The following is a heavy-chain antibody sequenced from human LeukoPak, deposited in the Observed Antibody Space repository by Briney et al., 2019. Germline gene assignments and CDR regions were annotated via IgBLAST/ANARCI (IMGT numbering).Heavy chain of an antibody. D-gene: IGHD3-10*02. CDR1: GYTFTGYY. CDR2: INPNSGGT. Sequence: ASVKASCKASGYTFTGYYMHWVRQAPGQGLEWMGWINPNSGGTNYAQKFQGRVTMTRDTSISTAYMELRSLRSDDTAVYYCARDLLVMVGDLNYWGQGTLVTVSS. J-gene: IGHJ4*02. CDR3: ARDLLVMVGDLNY. V-gene: IGHV1-2*02.